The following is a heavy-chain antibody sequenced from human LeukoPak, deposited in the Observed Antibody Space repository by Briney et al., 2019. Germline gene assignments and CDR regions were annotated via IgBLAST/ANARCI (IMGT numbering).Heavy chain of an antibody. D-gene: IGHD5-12*01. Sequence: SETLSLTCTVSGGSISSSSYYWGWIRQPPGKGLEWIGNNYYSGSTYYNPSLKSRVTMSVDTSKNHFSLKLSSLTAADTAVYYCARRRGYDHFDYWGQGTLVTVSS. V-gene: IGHV4-39*02. CDR3: ARRRGYDHFDY. CDR2: NYYSGST. CDR1: GGSISSSSYY. J-gene: IGHJ4*02.